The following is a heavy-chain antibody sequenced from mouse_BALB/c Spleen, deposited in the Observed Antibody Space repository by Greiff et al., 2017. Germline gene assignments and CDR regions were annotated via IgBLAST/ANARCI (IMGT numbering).Heavy chain of an antibody. V-gene: IGHV7-3*02. Sequence: EVQLVESGGGLVQPGGSLRLSCATSGFTFTDYYMSWVRQPPGKALEWLGFIRNKANGYTTEYSASVKGRFTISRDNSQSILYLQMNTLRAEDSATYYCARDIGGRWFAYWGQGTLVTVSA. CDR1: GFTFTDYY. D-gene: IGHD3-3*01. J-gene: IGHJ3*01. CDR2: IRNKANGYTT. CDR3: ARDIGGRWFAY.